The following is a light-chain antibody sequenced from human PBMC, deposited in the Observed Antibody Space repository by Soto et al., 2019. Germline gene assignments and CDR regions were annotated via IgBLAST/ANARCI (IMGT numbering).Light chain of an antibody. CDR1: PSNIGANL. Sequence: QSVLTQAPSASAAPGQTVTIFCSGSPSNIGANLVFWYQHRPGTAPKLLIYRNNQRPSGVPDRFSGSKSGTSASLAISGLRAEDEADYYCAAWDDGRTALFGGGTKVTVL. J-gene: IGLJ3*02. CDR2: RNN. V-gene: IGLV1-47*01. CDR3: AAWDDGRTAL.